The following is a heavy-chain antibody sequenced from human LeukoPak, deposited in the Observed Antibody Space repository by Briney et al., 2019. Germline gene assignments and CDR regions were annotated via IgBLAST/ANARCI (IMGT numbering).Heavy chain of an antibody. CDR1: GFTFSNYA. Sequence: GGSLRLSCAASGFTFSNYAMSWVRQAPGEGLEWVSTIRSSGDGAAYADSVKGRFTISRANAKNSLYLQMNSLRDEDTAVYYCASSGSYRFDYWGQGTLVTVSS. J-gene: IGHJ4*02. CDR3: ASSGSYRFDY. D-gene: IGHD1-26*01. V-gene: IGHV3-23*01. CDR2: IRSSGDGA.